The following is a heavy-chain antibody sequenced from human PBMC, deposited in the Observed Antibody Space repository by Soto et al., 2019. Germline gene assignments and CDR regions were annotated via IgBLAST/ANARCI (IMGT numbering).Heavy chain of an antibody. J-gene: IGHJ6*02. V-gene: IGHV1-2*02. Sequence: ASVKVSCKASGYTFTDYYMHWVRQAPGQGLEWMGWINPNSGGTNYAQKFQGGVTMTSDTSISTAYMELNRLRSDDTAVYYCARDQSPSSGWPGMDVWGQGTTVTVSS. CDR3: ARDQSPSSGWPGMDV. CDR2: INPNSGGT. D-gene: IGHD6-19*01. CDR1: GYTFTDYY.